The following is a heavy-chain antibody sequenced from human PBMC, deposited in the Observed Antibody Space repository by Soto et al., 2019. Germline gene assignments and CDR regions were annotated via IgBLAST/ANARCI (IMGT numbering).Heavy chain of an antibody. V-gene: IGHV3-33*01. D-gene: IGHD3-22*01. CDR2: IWYDGSNK. Sequence: GGSLRLSCAASGFTFSSYGMHWVRQAPGKGLEWVAVIWYDGSNKYYADSVKGRFTISRDNSKNTLYLQMNSLRAEDTAVYYCARDQLRDSLVNYYGMDVWGQGTTVTVSS. CDR3: ARDQLRDSLVNYYGMDV. CDR1: GFTFSSYG. J-gene: IGHJ6*02.